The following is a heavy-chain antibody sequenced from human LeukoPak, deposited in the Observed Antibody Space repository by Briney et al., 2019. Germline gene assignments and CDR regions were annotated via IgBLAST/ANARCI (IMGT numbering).Heavy chain of an antibody. J-gene: IGHJ4*02. Sequence: GGSLRLSCAASGFTVSSTYMNWVRQAPGKGLEWVPIIYNDGRTYYAHSVKGRFTISRDNSKNTLYLQMNSLRAEDTAVYYCAKLSMDSYYFDYWGQGTLVTVSS. D-gene: IGHD3/OR15-3a*01. V-gene: IGHV3-53*01. CDR2: IYNDGRT. CDR1: GFTVSSTY. CDR3: AKLSMDSYYFDY.